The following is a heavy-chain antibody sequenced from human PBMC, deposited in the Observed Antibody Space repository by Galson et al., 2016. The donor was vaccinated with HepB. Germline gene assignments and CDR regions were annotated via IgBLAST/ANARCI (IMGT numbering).Heavy chain of an antibody. D-gene: IGHD2-8*01. CDR3: TTECLGACYTGHYYFGMDV. CDR1: GFTFNNAC. CDR2: IKSKTDGGTA. V-gene: IGHV3-15*01. Sequence: SLRLSCAASGFTFNNACMSWVRQAPGKGLEWVGRIKSKTDGGTADCAAPVKGRFTISRDDSKNTLFLQMNSLKTEDTAVYYCTTECLGACYTGHYYFGMDVWGKGTTVTVSS. J-gene: IGHJ6*04.